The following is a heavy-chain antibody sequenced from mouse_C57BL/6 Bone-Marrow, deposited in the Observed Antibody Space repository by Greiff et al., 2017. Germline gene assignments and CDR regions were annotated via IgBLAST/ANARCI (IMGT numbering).Heavy chain of an antibody. V-gene: IGHV1-85*01. CDR3: ARDYGSSYGYLDV. D-gene: IGHD1-1*01. Sequence: VQLQQSGPELVKPGASVKLSCKASGYTFTSYDINWVKQRPGQGLEWIGWIYPRDGSTKYNEKFKGKATLTVDTSSSSSYMELHSLTSEDSAVYFCARDYGSSYGYLDVWGTGTTVTVSS. J-gene: IGHJ1*03. CDR1: GYTFTSYD. CDR2: IYPRDGST.